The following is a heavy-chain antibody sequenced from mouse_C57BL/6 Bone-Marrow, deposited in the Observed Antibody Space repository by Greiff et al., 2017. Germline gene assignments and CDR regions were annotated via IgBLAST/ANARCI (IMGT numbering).Heavy chain of an antibody. CDR3: TFYSNYYFDY. CDR2: IDPENGDT. J-gene: IGHJ2*01. D-gene: IGHD2-5*01. Sequence: DVKLVESGAELVRPGASVKLSCTASGFNIKDDYMHWVKQRPEQGLEWIGWIDPENGDTEYASKFPGKATITADPSSNPAYLQLISLTSEDTAVYYCTFYSNYYFDYWGQGTTLTVSS. CDR1: GFNIKDDY. V-gene: IGHV14-4*01.